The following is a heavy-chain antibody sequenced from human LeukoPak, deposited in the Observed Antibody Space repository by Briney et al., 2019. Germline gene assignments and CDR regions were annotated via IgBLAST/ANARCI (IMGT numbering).Heavy chain of an antibody. Sequence: ASVKVSCKASGYTFTGYYMHWVRQAPGQGLEWMGWINPNSGGTNYAQKFQGRVTMTRDTSISTAYMELSRLRSDDTAVYYCARDSIAESSGYDYWGQGPLVTVSS. CDR3: ARDSIAESSGYDY. J-gene: IGHJ4*02. D-gene: IGHD3-22*01. V-gene: IGHV1-2*02. CDR2: INPNSGGT. CDR1: GYTFTGYY.